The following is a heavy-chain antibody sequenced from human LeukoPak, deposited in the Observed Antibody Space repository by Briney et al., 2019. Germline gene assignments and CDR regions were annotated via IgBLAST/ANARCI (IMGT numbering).Heavy chain of an antibody. CDR1: GFTFSSYN. D-gene: IGHD3-22*01. CDR2: ISSSSDYI. J-gene: IGHJ4*02. V-gene: IGHV3-21*01. CDR3: ARDPRGPTGYDHSGRDTFDY. Sequence: PGGSLRLSCAASGFTFSSYNMNWVRQAPGKGLEWVSSISSSSDYIYYADAVKGRFTISRDNSKNTLYLQMNSLRGDDTAIYYCARDPRGPTGYDHSGRDTFDYWGQGTLVTVSS.